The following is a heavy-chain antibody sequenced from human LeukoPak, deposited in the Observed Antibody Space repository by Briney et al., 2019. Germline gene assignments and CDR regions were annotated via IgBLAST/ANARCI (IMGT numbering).Heavy chain of an antibody. CDR1: ILTLSSYA. J-gene: IGHJ4*02. CDR3: ARGRIRADY. Sequence: GGSLRLSCTAWILTLSSYAMHWVRQAPGKGLEYVSAISSNGGSTYYANSVKGRFTISRDNSKNTLYLQMGSLRAEDMAVYYCARGRIRADYWGQGTLVTVSS. CDR2: ISSNGGST. V-gene: IGHV3-64*01.